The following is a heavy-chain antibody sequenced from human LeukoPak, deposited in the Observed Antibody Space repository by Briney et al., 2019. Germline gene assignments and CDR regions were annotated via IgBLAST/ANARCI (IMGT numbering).Heavy chain of an antibody. CDR1: GFTFSSYA. D-gene: IGHD7-27*01. CDR3: AIVFLGSFDY. V-gene: IGHV3-30-3*01. J-gene: IGHJ4*02. Sequence: GGSLRLSCAASGFTFSSYAMQWVRQAPGKGLEWVAVISYDGSNKYYADSVKGRFTISRDNAKNTLYLQMNSLRAEDTAVYYCAIVFLGSFDYWGQGTLVTVSS. CDR2: ISYDGSNK.